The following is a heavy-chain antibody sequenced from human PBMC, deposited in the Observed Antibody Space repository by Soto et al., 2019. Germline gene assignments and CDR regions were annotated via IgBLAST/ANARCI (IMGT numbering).Heavy chain of an antibody. D-gene: IGHD1-7*01. J-gene: IGHJ5*02. Sequence: QVQLVQSGAEVKKPGSSVKVSCKASGGTFSSFAISWVRQAPGQGLEWMGGIIPIFGTANYTQKFQGRLTITADESTSTAHMELSSLRSEDTAVYYCARASAGLNNWNYVDWFDPWGQGTLVTVSS. CDR1: GGTFSSFA. CDR3: ARASAGLNNWNYVDWFDP. CDR2: IIPIFGTA. V-gene: IGHV1-69*01.